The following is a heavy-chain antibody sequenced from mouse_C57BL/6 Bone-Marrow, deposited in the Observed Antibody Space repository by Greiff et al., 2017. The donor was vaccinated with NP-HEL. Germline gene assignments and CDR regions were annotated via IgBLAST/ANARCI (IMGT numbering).Heavy chain of an antibody. CDR2: ISNGGGST. CDR3: ARHSYYYGSSYFDY. V-gene: IGHV5-12*01. CDR1: GFTFSDYY. D-gene: IGHD1-1*01. Sequence: EVQVVESGGGLVQPGGSLKLSCAASGFTFSDYYMYWVRQTPEKRLEWVAYISNGGGSTYYPDTVKGRFTISRDNAKNTLYLQMSRLKSEDTAMYYCARHSYYYGSSYFDYWGQGTTLTVSS. J-gene: IGHJ2*01.